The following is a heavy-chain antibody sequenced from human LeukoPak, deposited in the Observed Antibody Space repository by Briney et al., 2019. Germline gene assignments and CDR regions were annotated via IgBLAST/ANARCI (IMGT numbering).Heavy chain of an antibody. CDR2: IKSKTDGGTT. D-gene: IGHD6-19*01. CDR3: TTLSGIAVAGNVGY. V-gene: IGHV3-15*01. CDR1: GFTFSNAW. J-gene: IGHJ4*02. Sequence: GGSLRLSCAASGFTFSNAWMSWVRQAPGKGLEWVGRIKSKTDGGTTDYAAPVKGRFTISRDDSKNTLYLKMNSLKTEDTAVYYCTTLSGIAVAGNVGYWGQGTLVTVSS.